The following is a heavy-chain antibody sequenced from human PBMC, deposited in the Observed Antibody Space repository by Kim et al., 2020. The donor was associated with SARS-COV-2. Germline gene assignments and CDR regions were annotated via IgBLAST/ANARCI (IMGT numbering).Heavy chain of an antibody. CDR3: AKSFSGSYFGYDY. Sequence: GGSLRLCCAASGFTFNTYGIHWVRQAPGKGLEWVAVISYDGSHKYYADSVKGRFTISRDNSKNTLYLQMNSLRIEDTAVYYCAKSFSGSYFGYDYWGQGTLVTVSS. D-gene: IGHD1-26*01. V-gene: IGHV3-30*18. CDR1: GFTFNTYG. J-gene: IGHJ4*02. CDR2: ISYDGSHK.